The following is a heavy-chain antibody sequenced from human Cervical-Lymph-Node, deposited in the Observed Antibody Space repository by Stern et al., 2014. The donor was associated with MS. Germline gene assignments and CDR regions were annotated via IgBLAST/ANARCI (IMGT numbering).Heavy chain of an antibody. CDR3: AGAEDRLGTYPN. J-gene: IGHJ4*02. CDR2: IFYSGTP. CDR1: GGSIISYY. Sequence: QVQLQESGPGLVKPSETLSLTCTVSGGSIISYYWSWIRQSPGKGLEWIGYIFYSGTPDYNPSLKSRVTISLDTSKNQFSLRLNSVTAADTAIYYCAGAEDRLGTYPNWGQGALVTVSS. D-gene: IGHD7-27*01. V-gene: IGHV4-59*01.